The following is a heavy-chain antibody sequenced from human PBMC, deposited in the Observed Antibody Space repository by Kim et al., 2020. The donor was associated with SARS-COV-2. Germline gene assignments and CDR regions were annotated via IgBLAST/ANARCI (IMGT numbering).Heavy chain of an antibody. Sequence: GGSLRLSCAASGFTFDDYAMHWVRQAPGKGLEWVSGISWNSGSIGYADSVKGRFTISRDNAKNSLYLQMISLRAEDTALYYCAKGHFEVPAAPWGMDVWGQGTTVTVSS. CDR3: AKGHFEVPAAPWGMDV. D-gene: IGHD2-2*01. V-gene: IGHV3-9*01. J-gene: IGHJ6*02. CDR1: GFTFDDYA. CDR2: ISWNSGSI.